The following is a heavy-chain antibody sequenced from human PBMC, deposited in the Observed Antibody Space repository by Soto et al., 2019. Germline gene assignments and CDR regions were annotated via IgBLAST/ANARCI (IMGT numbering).Heavy chain of an antibody. CDR3: AKNGHPPYYYYGMDV. D-gene: IGHD2-8*01. Sequence: SVKVSCKASGYTFSRYGISWVRQAPGQGLEWMGWISGYNGDTNYAQNLQGRVTMTLDTSTSTTYMELRSLSSDDTAVYFCAKNGHPPYYYYGMDVWGQGTTVTVSS. CDR1: GYTFSRYG. V-gene: IGHV1-18*01. CDR2: ISGYNGDT. J-gene: IGHJ6*02.